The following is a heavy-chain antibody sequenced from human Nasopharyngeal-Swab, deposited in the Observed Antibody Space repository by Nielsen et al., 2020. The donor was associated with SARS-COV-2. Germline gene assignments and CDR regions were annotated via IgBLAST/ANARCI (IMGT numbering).Heavy chain of an antibody. V-gene: IGHV3-23*01. CDR1: GFIFSTYA. CDR3: ASSAAKGLVDY. CDR2: IDTSGGTT. D-gene: IGHD6-25*01. J-gene: IGHJ4*02. Sequence: GGSLRLSCAASGFIFSTYAMSWVRQAPGKGLEWVSVIDTSGGTTFYADSVKGRFTISRDNSKNTLYLQMNSLRAEDTAVYYCASSAAKGLVDYWGQGTLVTVSS.